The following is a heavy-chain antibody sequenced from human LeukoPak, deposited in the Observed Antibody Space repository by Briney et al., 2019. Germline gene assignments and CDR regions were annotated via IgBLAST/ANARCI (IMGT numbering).Heavy chain of an antibody. CDR1: GYTFTSYG. V-gene: IGHV1-18*01. J-gene: IGHJ4*02. D-gene: IGHD4-17*01. CDR3: ARDIGDEADY. CDR2: ISTYNGNT. Sequence: GASVKVSRKASGYTFTSYGISWVRQAPGQGLEWMGWISTYNGNTNSAQKLQGRLTMTTDTSTSTAYMELRSLRSDDTAVYYCARDIGDEADYWGQGTLVTVSS.